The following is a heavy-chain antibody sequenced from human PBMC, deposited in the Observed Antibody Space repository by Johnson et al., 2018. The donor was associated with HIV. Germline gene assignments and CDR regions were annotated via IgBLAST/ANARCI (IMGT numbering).Heavy chain of an antibody. CDR1: GFTFSSHP. J-gene: IGHJ3*02. CDR2: ISYDGSNK. D-gene: IGHD7-27*01. Sequence: QVQLVESGGGVAQPGTSLRLSCAASGFTFSSHPMNWVRQAPGKGLEWVAVISYDGSNKYYADSVKGRFTISRDNSKNTLYLQMNSLRAEDTAVYYCAKKQDWGSYSDTFDIWGQGTMVTVSS. CDR3: AKKQDWGSYSDTFDI. V-gene: IGHV3-30-3*02.